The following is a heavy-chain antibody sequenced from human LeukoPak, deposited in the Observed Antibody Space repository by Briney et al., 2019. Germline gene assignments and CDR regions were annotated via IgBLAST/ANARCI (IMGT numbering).Heavy chain of an antibody. J-gene: IGHJ4*02. CDR1: GYSFTSYW. V-gene: IGHV5-51*01. CDR2: IYPDDSDI. D-gene: IGHD1-26*01. Sequence: GESLKISSKGSGYSFTSYWIGWVRQMPGKGLEWMGIIYPDDSDIRYSPSFQGQVTISADKSISTAYLQWSSLKASDTAMYYCARQAQVVGATYFDHWGQGTLVTASS. CDR3: ARQAQVVGATYFDH.